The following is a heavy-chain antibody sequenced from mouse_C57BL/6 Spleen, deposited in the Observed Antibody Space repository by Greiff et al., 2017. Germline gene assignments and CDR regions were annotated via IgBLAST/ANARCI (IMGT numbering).Heavy chain of an antibody. D-gene: IGHD1-1*01. J-gene: IGHJ3*01. CDR1: GYAFSSYW. Sequence: VQLQQSGAELVKPGASVKISCKASGYAFSSYWMNWVKQRPGKGLEWIGQIYPGDGDTNYNGKFKGKATLTADKSSSTAYMQLSSLTSEDSAVYFCARGASYYGSSCAYWGQGTLVTVSA. CDR2: IYPGDGDT. CDR3: ARGASYYGSSCAY. V-gene: IGHV1-80*01.